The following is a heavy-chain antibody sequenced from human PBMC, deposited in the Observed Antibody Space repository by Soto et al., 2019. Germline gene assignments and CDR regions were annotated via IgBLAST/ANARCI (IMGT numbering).Heavy chain of an antibody. D-gene: IGHD6-19*01. Sequence: KTSETLSLTCAVSGGSISSSNWWSWVRQPPGKGLEWIGEIYHSGSTNYNPSLKSRVTISVDKSKNQFSLKLSSMTAADTAVYYCARDDSSGWEYYFDYWGQGTLVTVSS. CDR2: IYHSGST. CDR1: GGSISSSNW. CDR3: ARDDSSGWEYYFDY. V-gene: IGHV4-4*02. J-gene: IGHJ4*02.